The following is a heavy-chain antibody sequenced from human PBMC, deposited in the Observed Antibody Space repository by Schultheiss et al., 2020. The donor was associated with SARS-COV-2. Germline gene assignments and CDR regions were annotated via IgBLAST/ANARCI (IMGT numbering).Heavy chain of an antibody. J-gene: IGHJ4*02. CDR3: ARAEYHYDSSAGLHYFDY. CDR2: IWYDGNNK. Sequence: GESLKISCAASGFTFNTYGMHWVRQAPGEGLEWVAAIWYDGNNKYYADSVKGRFTISRDNPKGTLYLHMNSLRAEDTAVYYCARAEYHYDSSAGLHYFDYWGPGTLVTVSS. CDR1: GFTFNTYG. D-gene: IGHD3-22*01. V-gene: IGHV3-33*08.